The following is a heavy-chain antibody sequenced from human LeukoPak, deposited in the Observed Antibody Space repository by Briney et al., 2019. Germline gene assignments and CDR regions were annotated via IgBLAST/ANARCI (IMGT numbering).Heavy chain of an antibody. D-gene: IGHD2-21*01. Sequence: GGSLRLSCAASGFTFSSYSMNWVRQAPGKGLEWVSSISSSSSYIYYADSVKGRFTISRDNSKNTLYLQMNSLRAEDTAVYYCAKDTAVVMDAFDIWGQGTMVTVSS. CDR3: AKDTAVVMDAFDI. CDR2: ISSSSSYI. CDR1: GFTFSSYS. J-gene: IGHJ3*02. V-gene: IGHV3-21*01.